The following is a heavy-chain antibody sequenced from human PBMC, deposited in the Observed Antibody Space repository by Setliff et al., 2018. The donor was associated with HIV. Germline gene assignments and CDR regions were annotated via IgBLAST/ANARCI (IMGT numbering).Heavy chain of an antibody. J-gene: IGHJ4*02. CDR2: VYTTGNT. CDR3: ARSTPSVGYISEH. Sequence: SETLSLTCTVSGGSISSGIYYWIWIRQPAGKGLEWIGHVYTTGNTNYSPSLKSRITISRDTSKNQFSLKLNSVTAADAAVYYCARSTPSVGYISEHWGQGTLVTVSS. V-gene: IGHV4-61*09. CDR1: GGSISSGIYY. D-gene: IGHD5-12*01.